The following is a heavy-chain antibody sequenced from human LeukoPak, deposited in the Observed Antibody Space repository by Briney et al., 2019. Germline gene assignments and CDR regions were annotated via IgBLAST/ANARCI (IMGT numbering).Heavy chain of an antibody. J-gene: IGHJ6*03. CDR1: GFTFSSYS. Sequence: GGSLRLSCAASGFTFSSYSMNWVRQAPGKGLEWVSSISSSSSYIYYADSVKGRFTISRDNAKNSLYLQMNSPRAKDTAVYYCARDPTGPLYYYYYYYMDVWGKGTTVTVSS. V-gene: IGHV3-21*01. CDR3: ARDPTGPLYYYYYYYMDV. CDR2: ISSSSSYI. D-gene: IGHD1-1*01.